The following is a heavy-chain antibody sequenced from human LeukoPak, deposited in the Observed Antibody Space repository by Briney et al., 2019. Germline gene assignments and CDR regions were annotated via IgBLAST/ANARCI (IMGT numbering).Heavy chain of an antibody. CDR3: ARARVVAASYYFDY. J-gene: IGHJ4*02. D-gene: IGHD2-15*01. Sequence: KPSETLSLTCAVSGGSISSGGYSWSWIRQPPGKGLEWIGYIYHSGSTYYNPSLKSRVTISVDRSKNQFSLKLSSVTAADTAVYYCARARVVAASYYFDYWGQGTLVTVSS. CDR1: GGSISSGGYS. CDR2: IYHSGST. V-gene: IGHV4-30-2*01.